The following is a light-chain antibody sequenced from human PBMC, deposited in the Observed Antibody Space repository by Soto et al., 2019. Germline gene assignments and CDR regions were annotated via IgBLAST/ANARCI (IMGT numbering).Light chain of an antibody. J-gene: IGKJ4*01. Sequence: EVVMTQSPATLSVSLGDRATLSCRASQSVSSNLAWYQQKPGQGPRLLIYGASTRATGIPARFSGSGSGTEFTLTISSLQSEDSAVYSCQQYNNWPRTFGGGTKVDIK. CDR3: QQYNNWPRT. CDR2: GAS. V-gene: IGKV3-15*01. CDR1: QSVSSN.